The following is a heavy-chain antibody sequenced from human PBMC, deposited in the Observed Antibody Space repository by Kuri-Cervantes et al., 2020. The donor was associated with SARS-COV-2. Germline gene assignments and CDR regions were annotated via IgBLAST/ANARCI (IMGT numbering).Heavy chain of an antibody. CDR2: IYYSGST. V-gene: IGHV4-59*01. J-gene: IGHJ2*01. D-gene: IGHD6-6*01. CDR1: GGSISSYY. Sequence: GSLRPSCTVSGGSISSYYWSWIRQPPGKGLEWIGYIYYSGSTNYNPSLKSRVTISVDTPKNQFSLKLSSVTAADTAVYYCAQSRSIAARRPWYFDLWGRGTLVTVSS. CDR3: AQSRSIAARRPWYFDL.